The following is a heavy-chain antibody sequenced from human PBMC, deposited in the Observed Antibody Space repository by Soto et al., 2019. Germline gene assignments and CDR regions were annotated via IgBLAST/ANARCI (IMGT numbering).Heavy chain of an antibody. J-gene: IGHJ3*01. CDR3: ARAVGCRGLNDAFDV. CDR2: ITPNSGAT. D-gene: IGHD2-15*01. V-gene: IGHV1-2*02. CDR1: GYTFIDYY. Sequence: GSSVKVSCKASGYTFIDYYIHWVRQAPGQGLEWMGWITPNSGATQYAQQFQGRVTMTRDASINTAYVDVTGLTFDDTAVYFCARAVGCRGLNDAFDVWGQGTLVTVSS.